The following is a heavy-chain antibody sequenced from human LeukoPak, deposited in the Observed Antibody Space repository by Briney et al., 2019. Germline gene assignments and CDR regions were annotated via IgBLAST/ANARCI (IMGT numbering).Heavy chain of an antibody. D-gene: IGHD5-24*01. CDR2: VNSDGSST. CDR1: GFTFSSSW. J-gene: IGHJ4*02. CDR3: ARMRDGYMGRYYFDY. V-gene: IGHV3-74*01. Sequence: GGSLRLSCAASGFTFSSSWMHWVRQAPGKGLVWVSRVNSDGSSTNYADSVRGRFTISRDNAKNSLYLQMNSLRAEDTAVYYCARMRDGYMGRYYFDYWGQGTLVTVSS.